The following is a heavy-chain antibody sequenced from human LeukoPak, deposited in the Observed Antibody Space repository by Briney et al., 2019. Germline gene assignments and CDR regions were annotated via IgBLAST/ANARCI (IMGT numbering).Heavy chain of an antibody. CDR2: IYYSGST. J-gene: IGHJ3*02. CDR1: GGSISSSSYY. CDR3: ARHSTENYYDSSAMDAFDI. D-gene: IGHD3-22*01. V-gene: IGHV4-39*01. Sequence: SETLSLTCTVSGGSISSSSYYWGWIRQPPGKGLEWIGSIYYSGSTYYNPSLKSRVTISVDTSKNQFSLKLSSVTAADTAVYYCARHSTENYYDSSAMDAFDIWGQGTMATVSS.